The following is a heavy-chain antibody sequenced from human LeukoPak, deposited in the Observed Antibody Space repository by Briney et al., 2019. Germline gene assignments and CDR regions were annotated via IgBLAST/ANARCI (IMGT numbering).Heavy chain of an antibody. CDR1: GGTFSSYA. CDR3: ARDLPLLFSSSSRGIGV. Sequence: GASVNVPCKASGGTFSSYAISWVRQAPGQGLEWMGRIIPILGIANYAQKFQGRVTITADKSTSTAYMELSSLRSEDTAVYYCARDLPLLFSSSSRGIGVWGPVTTVTVSS. D-gene: IGHD6-6*01. J-gene: IGHJ6*02. V-gene: IGHV1-69*04. CDR2: IIPILGIA.